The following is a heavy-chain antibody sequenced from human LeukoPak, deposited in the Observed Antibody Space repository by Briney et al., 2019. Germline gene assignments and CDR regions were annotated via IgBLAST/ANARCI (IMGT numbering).Heavy chain of an antibody. CDR1: GGSIGSYY. CDR2: IYYSGST. Sequence: SETLSLTCTVSGGSIGSYYWSWIRQPPGKGLEWIGYIYYSGSTNYSPSLTSRVTISVDTSKNQFSLKLTPVTAADTAVYYCARHPSGRMWLQQGGWFDPWGQGTLVTVSS. V-gene: IGHV4-59*08. CDR3: ARHPSGRMWLQQGGWFDP. D-gene: IGHD5-24*01. J-gene: IGHJ5*02.